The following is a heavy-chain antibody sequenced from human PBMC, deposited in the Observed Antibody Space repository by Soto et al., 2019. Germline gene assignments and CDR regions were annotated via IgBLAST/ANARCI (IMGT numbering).Heavy chain of an antibody. CDR3: AAERIEYSSSSLDY. Sequence: QMQLVQSGPEVKKPGTSVKVSCKASGFTFTSSAVQWVRQARGQRLEWIGWIVVGSGNTNYAQKFQERVTITRDMSTSTAYMELSSLRSEDTAVYYCAAERIEYSSSSLDYWGQGTLVTVSS. CDR2: IVVGSGNT. D-gene: IGHD6-6*01. V-gene: IGHV1-58*01. J-gene: IGHJ4*02. CDR1: GFTFTSSA.